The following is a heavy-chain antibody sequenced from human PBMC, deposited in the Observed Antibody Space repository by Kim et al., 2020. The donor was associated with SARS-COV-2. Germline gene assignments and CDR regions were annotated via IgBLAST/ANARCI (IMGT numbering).Heavy chain of an antibody. CDR1: GFIFSNSW. Sequence: GGSLRLSCAASGFIFSNSWMHWVRQAPGKGLVWVSRINADGTKTNYADSVKGRFTISRDNAKNTVYLQMNSLRDEDTAVYYCTRGYTYGDYGGQGTLVTASA. V-gene: IGHV3-74*01. CDR3: TRGYTYGDY. D-gene: IGHD4-17*01. J-gene: IGHJ4*02. CDR2: INADGTKT.